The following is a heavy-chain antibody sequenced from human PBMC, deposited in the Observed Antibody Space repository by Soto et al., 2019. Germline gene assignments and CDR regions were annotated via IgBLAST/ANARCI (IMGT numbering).Heavy chain of an antibody. CDR2: IYYSGST. CDR3: ARQRRVPYFDY. V-gene: IGHV4-39*01. Sequence: QLQLQESGPGLVKPSETLSLTCTVSGGSISSSSYYWGWIRPPPGKGLEWIGSIYYSGSTYYNPYLKSRVTISVDTSKNQFSLKLSSVTAADTAVYYWARQRRVPYFDYWGQGTLVTVSS. J-gene: IGHJ4*02. CDR1: GGSISSSSYY.